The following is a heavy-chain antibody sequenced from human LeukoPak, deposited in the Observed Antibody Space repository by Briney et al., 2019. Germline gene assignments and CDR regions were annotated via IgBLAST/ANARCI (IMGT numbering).Heavy chain of an antibody. Sequence: GGSLRLSCAASGFTFSSYAMHWVRQAPGKGLEWVAVISYDGSNKYYADSVKGRFTISRDNSKNTLYLQMNSLRAEDTAVYYCAGTAMVTYYFDYWGQGTLVTVSS. CDR1: GFTFSSYA. CDR2: ISYDGSNK. J-gene: IGHJ4*02. D-gene: IGHD5-18*01. CDR3: AGTAMVTYYFDY. V-gene: IGHV3-30-3*01.